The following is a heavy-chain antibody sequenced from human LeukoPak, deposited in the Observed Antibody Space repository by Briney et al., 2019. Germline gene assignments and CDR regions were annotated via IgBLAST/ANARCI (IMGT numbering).Heavy chain of an antibody. J-gene: IGHJ6*03. Sequence: GASVKVSCKASGYPFTGYYMHWVRQAPGQGLEWMGWINPNSGGTNYAQKFQGRVTMTRDTSTSTVYLELSSLRSEDTAVYYCARAARGAPPYYYYYMDVWGKGTTVTVSS. CDR1: GYPFTGYY. CDR2: INPNSGGT. V-gene: IGHV1-2*02. D-gene: IGHD3-10*01. CDR3: ARAARGAPPYYYYYMDV.